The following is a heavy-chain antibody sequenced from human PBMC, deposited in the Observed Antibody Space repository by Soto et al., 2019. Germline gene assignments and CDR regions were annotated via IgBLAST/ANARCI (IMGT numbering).Heavy chain of an antibody. D-gene: IGHD3-10*01. Sequence: KASETLSLTCAVYGGSFSGYYWSWIRQPPGKGLEWIGEINHSGSTNYNPSLKSRVTISVDTSKNQFSLKLSSVTAADTAVYYCARGGRGITMVRGVIYYWGQGTLVTVSS. CDR1: GGSFSGYY. V-gene: IGHV4-34*01. CDR3: ARGGRGITMVRGVIYY. CDR2: INHSGST. J-gene: IGHJ4*02.